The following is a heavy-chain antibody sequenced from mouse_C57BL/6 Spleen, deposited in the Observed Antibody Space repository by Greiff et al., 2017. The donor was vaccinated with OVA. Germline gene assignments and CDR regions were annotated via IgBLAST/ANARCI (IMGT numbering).Heavy chain of an antibody. CDR3: ARRDYDWYFDV. V-gene: IGHV1-50*01. D-gene: IGHD2-4*01. J-gene: IGHJ1*03. CDR2: IDPSDSYT. Sequence: VQLQQPGAELVKPGASVKLSCKASGYTFTSYWMPWVQQRPGQGLEWIGEIDPSDSYTNYNQKFKGKATLTVDTSSSTAYMQLSSLTSEDSAVYYCARRDYDWYFDVWGTGTTVTVSS. CDR1: GYTFTSYW.